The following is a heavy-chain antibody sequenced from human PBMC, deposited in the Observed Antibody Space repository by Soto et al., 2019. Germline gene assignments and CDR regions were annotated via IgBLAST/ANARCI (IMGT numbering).Heavy chain of an antibody. CDR3: ARVHCSAGTCLDGLDF. V-gene: IGHV6-1*01. CDR2: IYYRSKWFH. CDR1: GDSVSSNGAC. D-gene: IGHD2-15*01. J-gene: IGHJ6*02. Sequence: SQTLSLTCVISGDSVSSNGACWNWIRQSPSRGLQWLGRIYYRSKWFHDYAASVESRMAINPDTSRKQFSLQLNYVTPEDTAVYYCARVHCSAGTCLDGLDFWGQGTTVTVSS.